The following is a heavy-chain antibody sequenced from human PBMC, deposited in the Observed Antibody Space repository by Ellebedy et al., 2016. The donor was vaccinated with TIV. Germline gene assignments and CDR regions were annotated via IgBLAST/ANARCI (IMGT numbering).Heavy chain of an antibody. CDR3: ARGEWAGMVTYYGMDV. CDR2: INPSGGST. V-gene: IGHV1-46*01. J-gene: IGHJ6*02. D-gene: IGHD5-18*01. Sequence: AASVKVSCKASGYIFSSYYMHWVRQAPGQGLEWMGIINPSGGSTTYAQKFQGRVTMTRDTSTSTVYMELSSLRPEETAVYYSARGEWAGMVTYYGMDVWGQGTTVTVSS. CDR1: GYIFSSYY.